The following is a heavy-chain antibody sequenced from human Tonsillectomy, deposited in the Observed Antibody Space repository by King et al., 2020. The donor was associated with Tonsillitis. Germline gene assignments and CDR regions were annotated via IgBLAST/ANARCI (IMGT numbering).Heavy chain of an antibody. CDR1: GGSISSSRYY. J-gene: IGHJ4*02. D-gene: IGHD3-22*01. CDR3: ARTPSTGQLWLEGHYDY. CDR2: IYYSGYP. Sequence: HLQESGPGLVKPSETLSLTCNVSGGSISSSRYYWAWIRQPPGKGLEWIGGIYYSGYPYYNPSLRGRVTISLDTSKNQFSLKLTSVTAADTAVYYCARTPSTGQLWLEGHYDYWGQGTLVTVSS. V-gene: IGHV4-39*01.